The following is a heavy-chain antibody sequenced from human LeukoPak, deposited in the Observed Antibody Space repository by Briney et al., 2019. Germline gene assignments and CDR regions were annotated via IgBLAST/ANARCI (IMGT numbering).Heavy chain of an antibody. CDR1: GYSFTDYY. J-gene: IGHJ4*02. CDR3: ARWTATRTD. CDR2: MNPNSGNT. D-gene: IGHD5-12*01. V-gene: IGHV1-8*02. Sequence: ASVKVSCKASGYSFTDYYMHWVRQAPGQGLEWMGWMNPNSGNTGYAQKFQGRVTMTRNTSISTAYMELSSLRSEDTAVYYCARWTATRTDWGQGTLVTVSS.